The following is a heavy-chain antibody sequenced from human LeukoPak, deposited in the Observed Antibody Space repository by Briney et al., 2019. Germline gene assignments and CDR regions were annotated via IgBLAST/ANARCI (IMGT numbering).Heavy chain of an antibody. V-gene: IGHV3-23*01. D-gene: IGHD4-17*01. Sequence: GGSLRLSCAASGFTFSSYAMSWVRQAPGKGLEWVSGISDTGRSTYYADSVKGRFTISGSNSKNTLYLQMNSLRDEDTAVYYCAKVLRGLAYYGDYRDWGQGTLVTVSS. J-gene: IGHJ4*02. CDR1: GFTFSSYA. CDR3: AKVLRGLAYYGDYRD. CDR2: ISDTGRST.